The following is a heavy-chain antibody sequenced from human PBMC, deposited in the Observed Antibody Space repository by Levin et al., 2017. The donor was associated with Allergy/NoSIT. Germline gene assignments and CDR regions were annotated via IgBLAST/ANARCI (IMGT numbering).Heavy chain of an antibody. V-gene: IGHV1-46*01. CDR1: GYTFTSYY. J-gene: IGHJ4*02. CDR3: ARDSLNYDILTGYVGIDY. D-gene: IGHD3-9*01. CDR2: INPSGGST. Sequence: VASVKVSCKASGYTFTSYYMHWVRQAPGQGLEWMGIINPSGGSTSYAQKFQGRVTMTRDTSTSTVYMELSSLRSEDTAVYYCARDSLNYDILTGYVGIDYWGQGTLVTVSS.